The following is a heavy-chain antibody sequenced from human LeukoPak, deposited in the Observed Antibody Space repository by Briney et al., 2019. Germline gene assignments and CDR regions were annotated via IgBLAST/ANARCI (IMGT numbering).Heavy chain of an antibody. Sequence: RASVKVSCKASGGTFSSYAISWVRQAPGQGLEWMGRIIPILGIANYAQKLQGRVTITADKSTSTAYMELSSLRSEDTAVYYCARDFFIAAAGTDYWGQGTLVTVSS. CDR1: GGTFSSYA. D-gene: IGHD6-13*01. J-gene: IGHJ4*02. V-gene: IGHV1-69*04. CDR3: ARDFFIAAAGTDY. CDR2: IIPILGIA.